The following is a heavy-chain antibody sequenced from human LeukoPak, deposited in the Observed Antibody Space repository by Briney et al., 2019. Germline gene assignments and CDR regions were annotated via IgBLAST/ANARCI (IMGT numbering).Heavy chain of an antibody. CDR3: AKDFGSNCCAYLDF. J-gene: IGHJ4*02. V-gene: IGHV3-11*04. CDR2: ISRDYSTV. D-gene: IGHD2-2*01. Sequence: GGSLRLSCAASGFTFSNYYMSWIRQAPGTGLEWLSYISRDYSTVFYADSVKGRFTISRDNSKSTLYLQMNSLRTEDTAVYYCAKDFGSNCCAYLDFWSQGTLLTVSS. CDR1: GFTFSNYY.